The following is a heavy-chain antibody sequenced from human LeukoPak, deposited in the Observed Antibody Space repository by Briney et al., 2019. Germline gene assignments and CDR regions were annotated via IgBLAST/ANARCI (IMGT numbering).Heavy chain of an antibody. CDR2: ISSSSSYI. Sequence: GGSLRLSCAASGFTFSSYSMNWVRQAPGKGLEWVSSISSSSSYIYYADSVKGRFTISRDNAKNSLYLQMNGLRDEDTAVYYCAKERGSTTHFDYWGQGTLVTVSS. CDR1: GFTFSSYS. CDR3: AKERGSTTHFDY. V-gene: IGHV3-21*01. D-gene: IGHD2-2*01. J-gene: IGHJ4*02.